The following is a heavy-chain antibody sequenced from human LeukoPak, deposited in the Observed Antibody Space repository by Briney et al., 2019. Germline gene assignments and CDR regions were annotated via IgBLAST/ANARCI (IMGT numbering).Heavy chain of an antibody. J-gene: IGHJ4*02. V-gene: IGHV4-59*01. CDR2: IYYSGST. CDR3: ARAGSSGYLLDY. Sequence: SETLSLTCTVSGGSISSYYWSWIRQPPGKGLEWFGYIYYSGSTNYNPSLKSRVTISVDTSKNQFSLKLSSVTAADTAVYYCARAGSSGYLLDYWGQGTLVTVSS. CDR1: GGSISSYY. D-gene: IGHD3-22*01.